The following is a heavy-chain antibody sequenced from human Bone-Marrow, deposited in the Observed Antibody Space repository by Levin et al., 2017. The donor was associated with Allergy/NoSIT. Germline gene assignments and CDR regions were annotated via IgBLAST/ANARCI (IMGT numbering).Heavy chain of an antibody. CDR3: ARVVPANQRNWFDP. Sequence: SCAASGFTFSSYWMHWVRQAPGKGLVWVSRINSDGSSTSYADSVKGRFTISRDNAKNTLYLQMNSLRAEDTAVYYCARVVPANQRNWFDPWGQGTLVTVSS. CDR1: GFTFSSYW. CDR2: INSDGSST. J-gene: IGHJ5*02. V-gene: IGHV3-74*01. D-gene: IGHD2-2*01.